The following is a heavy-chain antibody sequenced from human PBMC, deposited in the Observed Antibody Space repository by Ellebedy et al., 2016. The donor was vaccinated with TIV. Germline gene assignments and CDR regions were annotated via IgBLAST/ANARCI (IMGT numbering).Heavy chain of an antibody. CDR2: IYDSGST. CDR1: GGSISTYY. Sequence: SETLSLTCTVSGGSISTYYWSWIRQPPGKGLEWIGYIYDSGSTNYNPSLKSRVTISVDMSKNQFSLKLRSVTAADTAVYYCARNPPTYNWVDSWGQGTLVIVSS. V-gene: IGHV4-4*09. CDR3: ARNPPTYNWVDS. J-gene: IGHJ5*01.